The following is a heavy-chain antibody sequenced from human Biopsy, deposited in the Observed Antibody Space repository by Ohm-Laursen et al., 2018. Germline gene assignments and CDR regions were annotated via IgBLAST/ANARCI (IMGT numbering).Heavy chain of an antibody. CDR1: GFTLSTDW. D-gene: IGHD5/OR15-5a*01. J-gene: IGHJ2*01. V-gene: IGHV3-33*08. CDR3: ARDQSGLRGINWYFDL. CDR2: IWYDGSNK. Sequence: SLRLSCSASGFTLSTDWMSWVRQAPGKGLEWVALIWYDGSNKNSEDSVKGRFTVSRDNSKNTLFLQMNNLRAEDTAVYYCARDQSGLRGINWYFDLWGRGTLVTVSS.